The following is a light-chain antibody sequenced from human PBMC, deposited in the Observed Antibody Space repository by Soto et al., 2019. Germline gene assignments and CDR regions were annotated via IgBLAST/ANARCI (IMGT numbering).Light chain of an antibody. J-gene: IGKJ4*01. CDR3: QQYNSYVT. CDR1: QSISSW. V-gene: IGKV1-5*03. CDR2: KAS. Sequence: DIQMTQSPSTLSASVGDRVTITCRASQSISSWLAWYQQKPGKAPKLLIYKASSLESGVPSRFRGSGSGTEFTLTISSLQPDDFATYYCQQYNSYVTVGGGTKVEI.